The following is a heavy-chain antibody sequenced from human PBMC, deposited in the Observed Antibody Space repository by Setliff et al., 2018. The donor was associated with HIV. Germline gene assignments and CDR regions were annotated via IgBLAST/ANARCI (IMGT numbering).Heavy chain of an antibody. CDR2: IIPIFGTT. D-gene: IGHD3-22*01. J-gene: IGHJ3*02. CDR1: GGTFSSYP. CDR3: AKGFYYDSGDGRVRAFDI. Sequence: SVKVSCKASGGTFSSYPISWVRQAPGQGLEWMGGIIPIFGTTHYAQKFQGRVTVTADESTSTAYMQLSSLRSDDTAVYFCAKGFYYDSGDGRVRAFDIWGQGTMVTVSS. V-gene: IGHV1-69*13.